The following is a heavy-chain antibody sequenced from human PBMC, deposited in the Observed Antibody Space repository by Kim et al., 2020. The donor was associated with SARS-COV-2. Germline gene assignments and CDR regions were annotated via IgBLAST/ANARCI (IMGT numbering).Heavy chain of an antibody. CDR2: ISSSSSYI. CDR1: GFTFSSYS. Sequence: GGSLRLSCAASGFTFSSYSMNWVRQAPGKGLEWVASISSSSSYIYYADSVMGRITFSRDNAKNSTYLQMNSLRAEDTAVYYCARVGQGPVLLFDYWGQGTLVTVSS. D-gene: IGHD3-10*01. V-gene: IGHV3-21*01. CDR3: ARVGQGPVLLFDY. J-gene: IGHJ4*02.